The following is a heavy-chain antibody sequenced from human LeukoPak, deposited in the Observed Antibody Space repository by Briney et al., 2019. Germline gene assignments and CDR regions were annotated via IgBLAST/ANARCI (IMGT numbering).Heavy chain of an antibody. CDR2: ISAYNGNT. J-gene: IGHJ4*02. Sequence: ASVKVSCKASGGTFSSYAISWVRQAPGQGLEWMGWISAYNGNTNYAQKLQGRVTMTTDTSTSTAYMELRSLRSDDTAVYYCARDSTPYYYGSGSYPDYWGQGTLVTVSS. CDR3: ARDSTPYYYGSGSYPDY. D-gene: IGHD3-10*01. V-gene: IGHV1-18*01. CDR1: GGTFSSYA.